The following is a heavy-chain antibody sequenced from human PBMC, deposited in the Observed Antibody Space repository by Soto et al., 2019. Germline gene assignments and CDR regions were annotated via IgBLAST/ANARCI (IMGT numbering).Heavy chain of an antibody. V-gene: IGHV4-30-2*01. Sequence: SETLSLTCAVSGGSISLYGYSWSWIRQPPGMGLEWFGYIHYSGSTFYNPSLKSRVTMSVDRSKNQFSLRLSSVTAADTAVYYCARTVETATLFYFDYWGQGTLVTVSS. D-gene: IGHD5-18*01. J-gene: IGHJ4*02. CDR3: ARTVETATLFYFDY. CDR2: IHYSGST. CDR1: GGSISLYGYS.